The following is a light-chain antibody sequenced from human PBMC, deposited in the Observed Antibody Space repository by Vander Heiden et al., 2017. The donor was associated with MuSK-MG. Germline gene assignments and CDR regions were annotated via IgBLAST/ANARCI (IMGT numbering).Light chain of an antibody. CDR3: QQDGSPPGT. CDR1: QSVSSSY. CDR2: GAS. Sequence: EIVLTQSPGTLSLSPGERATLSCRASQSVSSSYVAWYQQKPGQAPRLLIYGASSRATGIPDRFSGSGSGTDFTLTISRLEPEDFAVYYCQQDGSPPGTFGQGTKVEIK. J-gene: IGKJ1*01. V-gene: IGKV3-20*01.